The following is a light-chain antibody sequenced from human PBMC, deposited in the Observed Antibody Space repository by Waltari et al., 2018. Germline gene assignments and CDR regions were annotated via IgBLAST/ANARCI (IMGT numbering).Light chain of an antibody. V-gene: IGKV4-1*01. Sequence: DIVMTQSPDSLAVSLGERATINCKSSQSVFYSAINKNYLAWYQQKPGQPPKLLICWASTRESGVPDRFTGSGSGTDFTLTISSLQAEDVAVYYCQQYYSTPPITFGQGTRLEIK. CDR2: WAS. J-gene: IGKJ5*01. CDR3: QQYYSTPPIT. CDR1: QSVFYSAINKNY.